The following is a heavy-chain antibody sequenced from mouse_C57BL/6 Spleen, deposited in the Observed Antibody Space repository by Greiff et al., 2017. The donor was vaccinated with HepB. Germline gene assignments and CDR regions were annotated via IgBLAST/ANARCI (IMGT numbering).Heavy chain of an antibody. Sequence: DVHLVESGGGLVKPGGSLKLSCAASGFTFSDYGMHWVRQAPEKGLEWVAYISSGSSTIYYADTVKGRFTISRDNAKNTLFLQMTSLRSEDTAMYYCARGDSNYRFAYWGQGTLVTVSA. CDR3: ARGDSNYRFAY. J-gene: IGHJ3*01. CDR2: ISSGSSTI. D-gene: IGHD2-5*01. V-gene: IGHV5-17*01. CDR1: GFTFSDYG.